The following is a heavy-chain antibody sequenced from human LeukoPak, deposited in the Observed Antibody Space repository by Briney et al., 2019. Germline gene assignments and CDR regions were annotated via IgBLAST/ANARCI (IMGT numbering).Heavy chain of an antibody. CDR1: GFTFSSYA. CDR2: ISGSGGST. J-gene: IGHJ4*02. V-gene: IGHV3-23*01. Sequence: PGGSLRLSCAASGFTFSSYAMSWVRQAPGKGLEGVSAISGSGGSTYYADSVKGRFTISRDNSKNTLYLQMNSLRAEDTAVYYCAKGGDFWSGGSDYWGQGTLVTVSS. D-gene: IGHD3-3*01. CDR3: AKGGDFWSGGSDY.